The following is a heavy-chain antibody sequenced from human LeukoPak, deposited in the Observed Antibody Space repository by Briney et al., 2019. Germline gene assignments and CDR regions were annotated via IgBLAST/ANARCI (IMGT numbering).Heavy chain of an antibody. CDR1: GFTFSSYS. D-gene: IGHD6-13*01. J-gene: IGHJ4*02. Sequence: GGSLRLSCAASGFTFSSYSMNWVRQAPGKGLEWVSSISSSSSYIYYADSVKGRFTISRDNAKNSLYLQMNSLSAEDTAVYFCAKAGYSTSWYYLDFWGQGTLVTVSS. CDR2: ISSSSSYI. V-gene: IGHV3-21*01. CDR3: AKAGYSTSWYYLDF.